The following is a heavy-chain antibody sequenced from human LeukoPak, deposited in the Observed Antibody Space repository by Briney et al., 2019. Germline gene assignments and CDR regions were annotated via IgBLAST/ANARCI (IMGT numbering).Heavy chain of an antibody. CDR3: ARAGASGTHFDY. V-gene: IGHV4-31*03. D-gene: IGHD2-15*01. CDR2: IYYSGKT. J-gene: IGHJ4*02. CDR1: GGSISSDDYY. Sequence: PSQTLSLTCTVSGGSISSDDYYWSWIRQHPGKGLEWIGYIYYSGKTYYKPSLKSRVTISVDTARNQLSLRLSSVTAADTAVYYCARAGASGTHFDYWGQGTPVTVSS.